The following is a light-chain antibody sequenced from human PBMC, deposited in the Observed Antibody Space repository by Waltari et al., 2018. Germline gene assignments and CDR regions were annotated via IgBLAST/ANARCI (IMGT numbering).Light chain of an antibody. CDR1: NSNIGSNT. CDR2: SDH. CDR3: AAWDDSLNGYWV. V-gene: IGLV1-44*01. J-gene: IGLJ3*02. Sequence: QSVLTQPPSASGTPGQRVTISCSGGNSNIGSNTVNWYQQIPGTAPKLLIYSDHQRPSGGPDRFSGSKSGTSASLAISGLQSEDEADYYCAAWDDSLNGYWVFGGGTKLTVL.